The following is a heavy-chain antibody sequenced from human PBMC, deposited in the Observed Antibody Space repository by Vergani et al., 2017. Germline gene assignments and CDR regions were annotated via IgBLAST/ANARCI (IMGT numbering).Heavy chain of an antibody. Sequence: QVQLVQSGAEVKKPGSSVKVSCKASGGTFSSYAISWVRQAPGQGLEWMGRIIPIFGTANYAQKFQGRVTITADESTSTAYMELSSLRSEDTVVYYCARDALNMVRGVSRGRNWFDPWGQGTLVTVSS. CDR3: ARDALNMVRGVSRGRNWFDP. D-gene: IGHD3-10*01. J-gene: IGHJ5*02. CDR2: IIPIFGTA. V-gene: IGHV1-69*13. CDR1: GGTFSSYA.